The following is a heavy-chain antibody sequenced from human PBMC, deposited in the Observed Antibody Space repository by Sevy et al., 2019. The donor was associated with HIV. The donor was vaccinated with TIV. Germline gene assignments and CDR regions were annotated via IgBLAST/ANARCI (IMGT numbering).Heavy chain of an antibody. D-gene: IGHD1-20*01. Sequence: SETLSLTCTVSGGPINDFYWNWIRQPPGKGLEWIGYLYSLHHGRSTNYNLSLRSRVTISVDTSTNQFSLRLKSVTAADAAIYYCARSNWTRVVDGFDIWGQGTRVTVSS. V-gene: IGHV4-59*01. J-gene: IGHJ3*02. CDR3: ARSNWTRVVDGFDI. CDR1: GGPINDFY. CDR2: LYSLHHGRST.